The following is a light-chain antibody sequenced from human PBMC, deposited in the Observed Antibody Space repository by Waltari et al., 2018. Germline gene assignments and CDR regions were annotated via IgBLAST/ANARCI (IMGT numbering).Light chain of an antibody. V-gene: IGLV2-14*03. CDR3: SSYTSTATPVV. CDR1: SSDIGRYNY. Sequence: QSALTQPASVSGSPGQSITISCTGTSSDIGRYNYVSWYQQHQGKALKLSIYDVKNRPSGISDRFSGSTSANTASLTISGLQGEDEADYFCSSYTSTATPVVFGSGTKVTVL. J-gene: IGLJ1*01. CDR2: DVK.